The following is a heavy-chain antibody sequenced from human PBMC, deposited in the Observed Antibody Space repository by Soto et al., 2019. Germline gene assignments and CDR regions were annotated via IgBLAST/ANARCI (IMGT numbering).Heavy chain of an antibody. CDR2: ISYDGTNK. J-gene: IGHJ5*02. V-gene: IGHV3-30-3*01. CDR3: ARDRRPPGAKPGAFTSSAP. Sequence: QVQLVESGGGVVQPGRSLRLSCAASGFSFSISPMHWVRQAPGKGPEWVALISYDGTNKFYADSVKGRFTISRDNSKSTFYWQRDSLSPEDAALYYWARDRRPPGAKPGAFTSSAPWGRGTWSPSPQ. CDR1: GFSFSISP. D-gene: IGHD7-27*01.